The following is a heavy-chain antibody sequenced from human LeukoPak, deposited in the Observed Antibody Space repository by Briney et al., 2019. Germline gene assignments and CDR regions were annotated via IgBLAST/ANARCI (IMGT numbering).Heavy chain of an antibody. CDR2: MNHSGST. CDR3: ARGGFAAAGASFYYGMDV. D-gene: IGHD6-13*01. CDR1: GGSFSGYY. V-gene: IGHV4-34*01. Sequence: SETLSLTCAVYGGSFSGYYWSWIRQPPGKGRESIGEMNHSGSTNYNPSLKSRVSISVHTAKNQFSLKVNSVTAADTAVYYCARGGFAAAGASFYYGMDVWGQGTTVTVSS. J-gene: IGHJ6*02.